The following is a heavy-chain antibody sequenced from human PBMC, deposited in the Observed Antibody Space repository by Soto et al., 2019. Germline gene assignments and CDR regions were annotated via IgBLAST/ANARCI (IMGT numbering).Heavy chain of an antibody. J-gene: IGHJ4*02. CDR3: ARLGFVGEGDF. V-gene: IGHV3-74*02. Sequence: DVQLVESGGGLIQPGGSLRLSCATSGFTFSRYWIHWVRQAPGEGLVWVSRISGDGVHTDYAESVKGRFTVSRDIAKSTGYLQMNNLRAEDTAIYYCARLGFVGEGDFWGQGILVTVSS. CDR1: GFTFSRYW. CDR2: ISGDGVHT. D-gene: IGHD3-16*01.